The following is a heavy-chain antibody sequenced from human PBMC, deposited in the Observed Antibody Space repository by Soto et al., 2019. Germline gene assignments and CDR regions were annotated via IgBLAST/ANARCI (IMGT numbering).Heavy chain of an antibody. CDR2: IWYDGSNK. Sequence: GGSLRLSCAASGFTFSSYGMHWVRQAPGKGLEWVAVIWYDGSNKYYADSVKGRFTISRDNSKNTLYLQMNSLRAEDTAVYYCARDFRGGYDPYYYYYGMDVWGQGTTVTVSS. CDR1: GFTFSSYG. CDR3: ARDFRGGYDPYYYYYGMDV. V-gene: IGHV3-33*01. J-gene: IGHJ6*02. D-gene: IGHD5-12*01.